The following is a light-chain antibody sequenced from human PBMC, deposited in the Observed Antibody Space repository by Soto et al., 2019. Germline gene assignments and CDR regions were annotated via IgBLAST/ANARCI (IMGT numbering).Light chain of an antibody. CDR2: QTD. V-gene: IGLV8-61*01. CDR1: SGSVSTSFY. J-gene: IGLJ3*02. Sequence: QTVVTQETSLSVSPGGTVTLTCGLTSGSVSTSFYPSWVQQTPGQAPRKLIFQTDARSDGVPDRFSGYILGNKAALTITGAQAEDDSAYDFVLYMGSGISVFGGGTTVTVL. CDR3: VLYMGSGISV.